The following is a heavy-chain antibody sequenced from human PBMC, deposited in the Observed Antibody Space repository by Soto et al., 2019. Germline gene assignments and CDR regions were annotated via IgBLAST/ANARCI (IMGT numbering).Heavy chain of an antibody. V-gene: IGHV3-48*03. CDR1: EYSFSSFE. CDR3: ARTLGNWYFDL. Sequence: QLVESGGGLIQTGGSMRLYCIGSEYSFSSFEMNWVRQAPGKGLEWVSYMSTSGADIKYADSVKSRFTVSRDNSKNSLFLQMDSIRADDTAIYYCARTLGNWYFDLWGRGTLVTVSS. D-gene: IGHD7-27*01. J-gene: IGHJ2*01. CDR2: MSTSGADI.